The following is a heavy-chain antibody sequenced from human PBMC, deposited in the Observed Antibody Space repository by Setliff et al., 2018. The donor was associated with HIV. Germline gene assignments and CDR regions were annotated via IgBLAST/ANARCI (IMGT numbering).Heavy chain of an antibody. Sequence: GGSLRLSCAASGFTFSNAWMSWVRQAPGKGLEWVGRIKSKTDGGTTDYAAPVKGRFTISRDDSKNTLYLQMNSLKTEDTAVYYCTTIQKLTTPVDYWGQGTLVTAPQ. J-gene: IGHJ4*02. D-gene: IGHD4-17*01. CDR1: GFTFSNAW. CDR2: IKSKTDGGTT. CDR3: TTIQKLTTPVDY. V-gene: IGHV3-15*01.